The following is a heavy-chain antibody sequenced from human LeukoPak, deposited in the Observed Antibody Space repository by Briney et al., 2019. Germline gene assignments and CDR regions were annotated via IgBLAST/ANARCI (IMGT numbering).Heavy chain of an antibody. CDR1: GFTFSNYS. V-gene: IGHV3-48*04. J-gene: IGHJ6*03. CDR3: AGIPAAIYYSYYMKV. D-gene: IGHD2-2*01. CDR2: ISSFGTTI. Sequence: PGGSLRLSCAASGFTFSNYSMNWVRQAPGKGLEWVSYISSFGTTIYYADSVKGRFTISRDNAKTSLYLQMNSLRAEDTAVYYCAGIPAAIYYSYYMKVWGKGTTVTVSS.